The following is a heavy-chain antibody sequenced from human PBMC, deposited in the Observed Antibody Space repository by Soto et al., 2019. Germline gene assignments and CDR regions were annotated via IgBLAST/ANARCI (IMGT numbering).Heavy chain of an antibody. J-gene: IGHJ4*02. V-gene: IGHV3-23*01. CDR3: AKDGGQWVQGYFDY. D-gene: IGHD6-19*01. Sequence: GGSLRLSCAASGFIFSSYAMTWVRQAPGKGLEWISSIDHSGGITYYADSVRGRFTIFRDNSKNTLSLQMNSLRAEDTAVYYCAKDGGQWVQGYFDYWGQGALVTVSS. CDR2: IDHSGGIT. CDR1: GFIFSSYA.